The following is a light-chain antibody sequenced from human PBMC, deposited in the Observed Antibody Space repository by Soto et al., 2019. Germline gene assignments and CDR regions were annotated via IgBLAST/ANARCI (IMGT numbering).Light chain of an antibody. CDR3: SSYTTSITRV. CDR1: SSDVGAYDF. Sequence: LTQPASVSGSPGQSITISCTGTSSDVGAYDFVSWYQQHPDKAPKLMIYEVRNRPSGVSNRFSGSKSVNTATLTISGLQAEYEADYYCSSYTTSITRVFGTGTKVTVL. J-gene: IGLJ1*01. CDR2: EVR. V-gene: IGLV2-14*03.